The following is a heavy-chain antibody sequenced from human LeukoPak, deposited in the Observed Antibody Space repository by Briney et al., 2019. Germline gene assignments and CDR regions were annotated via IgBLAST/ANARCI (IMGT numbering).Heavy chain of an antibody. V-gene: IGHV4-39*01. D-gene: IGHD1-26*01. Sequence: SETLSVTCTVSGGSFRSSDYYWGWIRQPPGKGLEWIGSIHSVGSTNYNPSLKSRVTMSIDTSRNQFSLTLSAVTAADSAVYYCARRMADYYDTSGTYYPINYFDYWGQGTPVTVSS. J-gene: IGHJ4*02. CDR2: IHSVGST. CDR3: ARRMADYYDTSGTYYPINYFDY. CDR1: GGSFRSSDYY.